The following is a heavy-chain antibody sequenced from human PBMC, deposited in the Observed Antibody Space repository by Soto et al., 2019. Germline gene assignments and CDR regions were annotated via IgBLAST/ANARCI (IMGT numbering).Heavy chain of an antibody. CDR1: GFTFSSYE. CDR2: ISSSGSTI. V-gene: IGHV3-48*03. D-gene: IGHD3-10*01. CDR3: ASTSVVRGWRMGYYYSGMDV. Sequence: PWGSLRLSCAASGFTFSSYEMNWFRQAPGKGLEWVSYISSSGSTIYYADSVKGRFTISRDNAKNSLYLQMNSLRAEDTAVYYCASTSVVRGWRMGYYYSGMDVWGEGTTVTVSS. J-gene: IGHJ6*02.